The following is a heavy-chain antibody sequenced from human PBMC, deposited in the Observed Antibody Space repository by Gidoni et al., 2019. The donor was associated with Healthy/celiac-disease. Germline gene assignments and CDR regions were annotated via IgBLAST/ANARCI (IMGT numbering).Heavy chain of an antibody. CDR1: GYTFTSYA. CDR2: INAGNGNT. V-gene: IGHV1-3*01. D-gene: IGHD2-8*01. Sequence: QVQLVQSGAEVKTPGASVKVSCKASGYTFTSYAMHWVRHAPGQRLEWMGWINAGNGNTKYSQKFQGRVTITRDTSASTAYMGLSSLRSEDTAVYYCARVLGVGSTIDYWGQGTLVTVSS. CDR3: ARVLGVGSTIDY. J-gene: IGHJ4*02.